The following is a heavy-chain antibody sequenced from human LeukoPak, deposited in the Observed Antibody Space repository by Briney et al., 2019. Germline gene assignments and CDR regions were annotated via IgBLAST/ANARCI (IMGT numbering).Heavy chain of an antibody. CDR1: GFTFSSYS. CDR2: ISSSSSYI. Sequence: GSLRLSCAASGFTFSSYSMNWVRQAPGKGLEWVSSISSSSSYIYYADSVKGRFTISRDNAKNSLYLQMNSLRAEDTAVYYCARGRTPDIVVVVAAVPYYFDYWGQGTLVTVSS. D-gene: IGHD2-15*01. V-gene: IGHV3-21*01. CDR3: ARGRTPDIVVVVAAVPYYFDY. J-gene: IGHJ4*02.